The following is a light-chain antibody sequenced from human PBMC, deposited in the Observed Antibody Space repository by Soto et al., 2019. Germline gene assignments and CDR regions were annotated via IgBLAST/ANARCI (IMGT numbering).Light chain of an antibody. V-gene: IGKV3-11*01. CDR3: QQNGGAYT. Sequence: EIVLTQSPATLSLPPGERATLSCRASQSVSRYLAWYQQRPGQAPRLLIYDASNRATGVPARFSGTGSGTDFTLTITRLEPEDFAVYYCQQNGGAYTFGQGTKVDIK. CDR2: DAS. J-gene: IGKJ2*01. CDR1: QSVSRY.